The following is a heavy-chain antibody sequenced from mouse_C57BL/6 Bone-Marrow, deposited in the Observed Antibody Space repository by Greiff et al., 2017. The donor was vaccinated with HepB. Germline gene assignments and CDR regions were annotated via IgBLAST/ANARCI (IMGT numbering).Heavy chain of an antibody. Sequence: DVMLVESGGGLVKPGGSLKLSCAASGFTFSDYGMHWVRQAPEKGLEWVAYISSGSSTIYYADTVKGRFTISRDNAKNTLFLQMTSLRSEDTAMYYCARKDSNYSYYYAMDYWGQGTSVTVSS. V-gene: IGHV5-17*01. D-gene: IGHD2-5*01. CDR3: ARKDSNYSYYYAMDY. CDR1: GFTFSDYG. CDR2: ISSGSSTI. J-gene: IGHJ4*01.